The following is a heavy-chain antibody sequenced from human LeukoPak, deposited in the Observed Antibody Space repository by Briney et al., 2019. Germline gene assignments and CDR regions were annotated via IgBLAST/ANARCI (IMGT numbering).Heavy chain of an antibody. CDR1: GGTFSSYD. Sequence: SVKVSCKASGGTFSSYDISWVRQAPGQGLEWMGRIIPIFGTANYAQKFQGRVTITTDESTSTAYMELSSLRSEDTAVYYCARESVPPYCGGDCCLDYWGQGTLVTVSS. J-gene: IGHJ4*02. V-gene: IGHV1-69*05. CDR2: IIPIFGTA. D-gene: IGHD2-21*02. CDR3: ARESVPPYCGGDCCLDY.